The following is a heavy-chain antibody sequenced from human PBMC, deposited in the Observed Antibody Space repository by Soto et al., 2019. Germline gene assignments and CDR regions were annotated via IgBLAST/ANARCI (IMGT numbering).Heavy chain of an antibody. CDR3: AREGDGYNCVYYYYYGMDV. V-gene: IGHV1-3*01. J-gene: IGHJ6*02. CDR2: INAGNGNT. Sequence: QVQLVQSGAEVKKPGASVKVSCKASGYTFTSYAMHWVRQAPGQRLEWMGWINAGNGNTKYSQKFQGRVTITRDTSASTAYMELSSLRSEDTAVYYCAREGDGYNCVYYYYYGMDVWGQGTTVTVSS. CDR1: GYTFTSYA. D-gene: IGHD5-12*01.